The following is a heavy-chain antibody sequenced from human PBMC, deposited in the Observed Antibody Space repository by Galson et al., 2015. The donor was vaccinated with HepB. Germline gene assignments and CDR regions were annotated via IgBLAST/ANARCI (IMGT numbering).Heavy chain of an antibody. J-gene: IGHJ5*02. D-gene: IGHD2-2*01. V-gene: IGHV5-51*03. CDR2: IYPGDSDT. CDR1: GSSFTSYW. Sequence: QSGAEVKKPGESLKISCKGSGSSFTSYWIGWVRQMPGKGLEWMGIIYPGDSDTRYSPSFQGQVTISADKSISTAYLQWSSLKASDTAMYYCARGVDCSSTSCENWFDPWGQGTLVTVSS. CDR3: ARGVDCSSTSCENWFDP.